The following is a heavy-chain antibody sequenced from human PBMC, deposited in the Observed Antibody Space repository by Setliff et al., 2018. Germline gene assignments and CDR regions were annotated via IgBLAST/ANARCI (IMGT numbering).Heavy chain of an antibody. V-gene: IGHV4-59*11. Sequence: SETLSLTCTVSGDSISGRFWNWIRQTPDKGLEWIGRVYYSGLDDLNPSLQSRLTISVDTSRKQFSLSLTSVTAADTAIYYCARGITPTTRPGYYYMDVWGKGTTVTVSS. CDR1: GDSISGRF. CDR2: VYYSGLD. D-gene: IGHD3-16*01. CDR3: ARGITPTTRPGYYYMDV. J-gene: IGHJ6*03.